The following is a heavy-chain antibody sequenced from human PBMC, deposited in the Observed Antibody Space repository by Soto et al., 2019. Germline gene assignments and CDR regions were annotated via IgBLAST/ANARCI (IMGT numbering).Heavy chain of an antibody. CDR2: MNPNTGNT. V-gene: IGHV1-8*01. J-gene: IGHJ5*02. CDR1: GYTFTSSD. Sequence: QVKLVQSGAEVKKPGASVRVSCKASGYTFTSSDVYWVRQATGQGLELMGWMNPNTGNTGYAQKIQGRVTMTRNTSISTAYMELSSLRSEDTAVYYCARGSNHCSGGSCYSDWFDPWGQGTPVTVSS. D-gene: IGHD2-15*01. CDR3: ARGSNHCSGGSCYSDWFDP.